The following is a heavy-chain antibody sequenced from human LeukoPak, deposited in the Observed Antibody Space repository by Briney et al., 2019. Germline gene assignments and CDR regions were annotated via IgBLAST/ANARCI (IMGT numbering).Heavy chain of an antibody. CDR3: ARHYSGGYSPFDY. CDR2: ISSSSYI. V-gene: IGHV3-21*01. D-gene: IGHD1-26*01. CDR1: GFTFSSYS. J-gene: IGHJ4*02. Sequence: GGSLRLSCAASGFTFSSYSMNWVRQAPGKGLEWVSSISSSSYIYYADSVKGRFTISRDNAKNSLYLQMNSLRAEDTAVYYCARHYSGGYSPFDYWGQGTLVTVSS.